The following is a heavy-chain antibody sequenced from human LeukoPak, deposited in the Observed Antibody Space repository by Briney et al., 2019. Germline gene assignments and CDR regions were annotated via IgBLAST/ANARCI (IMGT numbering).Heavy chain of an antibody. V-gene: IGHV3-7*04. D-gene: IGHD5-24*01. J-gene: IGHJ4*02. CDR2: IKQDGSKK. Sequence: GGSLRLSCVASGFPFSSYWMTWVRQAPGKGLERVANIKQDGSKKSYVDSVKGRFTISRDNAKDSLYLQMNSLRAEDTAIYYCTRVGYIDEGIDYWGQGTLVTVSS. CDR1: GFPFSSYW. CDR3: TRVGYIDEGIDY.